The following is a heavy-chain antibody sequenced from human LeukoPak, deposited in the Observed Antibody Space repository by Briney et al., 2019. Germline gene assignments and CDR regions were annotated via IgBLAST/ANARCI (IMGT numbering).Heavy chain of an antibody. D-gene: IGHD3-3*01. V-gene: IGHV1-69*05. CDR3: AIGRFLEWYRDIETLNYFDY. J-gene: IGHJ4*02. CDR2: IIPIFGTA. Sequence: GASVKVSCKASGGTFSSYAISWVRQAPGQGLEWMGGIIPIFGTANYAQKFQGRVTITTDESTSTAYMELSSLRSEDTAVYYCAIGRFLEWYRDIETLNYFDYWGQGTLVTVSS. CDR1: GGTFSSYA.